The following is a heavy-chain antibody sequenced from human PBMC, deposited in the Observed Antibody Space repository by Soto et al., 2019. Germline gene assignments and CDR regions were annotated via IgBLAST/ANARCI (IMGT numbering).Heavy chain of an antibody. V-gene: IGHV1-18*01. Sequence: ASVKVSCKASGYTFRSYGISWVRQAPGQGLEWMGWISGYNGNTHYSQKFQGKVTMTTDTSTSTAYMELRNLRSDDTAVYYCAKADSNYAGRFSYYFMDVWGTGTMVTVSS. CDR2: ISGYNGNT. CDR1: GYTFRSYG. D-gene: IGHD4-4*01. CDR3: AKADSNYAGRFSYYFMDV. J-gene: IGHJ6*03.